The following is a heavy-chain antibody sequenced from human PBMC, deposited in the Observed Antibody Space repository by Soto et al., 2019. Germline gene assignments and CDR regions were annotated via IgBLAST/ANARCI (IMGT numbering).Heavy chain of an antibody. CDR2: ITPIFGTA. D-gene: IGHD6-19*01. J-gene: IGHJ2*01. Sequence: QVQLVQSGAAVKKPGSSVKVSCKASGGTFSNYAISWVRQAPGQGLEWMGGITPIFGTANYAQKFQGRVTSTADESMSTAYMELSRLISDDTAVYYCAQTLGLAVAGPGRFDLWGRGTLVTVSS. V-gene: IGHV1-69*12. CDR3: AQTLGLAVAGPGRFDL. CDR1: GGTFSNYA.